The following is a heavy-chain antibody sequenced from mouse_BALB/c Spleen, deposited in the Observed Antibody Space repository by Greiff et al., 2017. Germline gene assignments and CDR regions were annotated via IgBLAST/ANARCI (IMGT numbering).Heavy chain of an antibody. CDR1: GYAFSSYW. CDR2: IYPGDGDT. J-gene: IGHJ4*01. Sequence: LVESGAELVRPGSSVKISCKASGYAFSSYWMNWVKQRPGQGLEWIGQIYPGDGDTNYNGKFKGKATLTADKSSSTAYMQLSSLTSEDSAVYFCARGDGSSLYAMDYWGQGTSVTVSS. D-gene: IGHD1-1*01. CDR3: ARGDGSSLYAMDY. V-gene: IGHV1-80*01.